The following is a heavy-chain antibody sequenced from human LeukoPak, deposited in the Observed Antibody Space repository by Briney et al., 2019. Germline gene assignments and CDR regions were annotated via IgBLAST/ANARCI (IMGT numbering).Heavy chain of an antibody. CDR1: GGSISPYF. Sequence: KTSETLSLTCTVSGGSISPYFWSWMRQTPGKGLEWIGYISYTGSTNYNPALKSRVTISVDTSKNQFSLQLTSVTAADTAVYYCARDDYRGVTNFDPWGQGTLVTVSP. V-gene: IGHV4-59*01. CDR2: ISYTGST. CDR3: ARDDYRGVTNFDP. D-gene: IGHD3-10*01. J-gene: IGHJ5*02.